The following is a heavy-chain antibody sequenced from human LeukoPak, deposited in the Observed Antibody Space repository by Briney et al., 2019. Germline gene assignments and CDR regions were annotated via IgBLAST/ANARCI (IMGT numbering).Heavy chain of an antibody. CDR3: ARPNITSYYDSRGYDAFDV. CDR1: GYRFNAYW. D-gene: IGHD3-22*01. CDR2: IYPDDSDT. J-gene: IGHJ3*01. Sequence: GESLKISCKGSGYRFNAYWIAWVRQMPGKGLEWMGIIYPDDSDTRYSPSFQGQVTISADKSVRAAYLQWSSLKASDTAMYYCARPNITSYYDSRGYDAFDVWGQGTMVTVSS. V-gene: IGHV5-51*01.